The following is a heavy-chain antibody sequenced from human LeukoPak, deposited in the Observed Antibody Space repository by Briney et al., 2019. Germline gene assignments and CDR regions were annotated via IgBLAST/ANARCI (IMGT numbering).Heavy chain of an antibody. V-gene: IGHV4-59*08. J-gene: IGHJ5*02. CDR3: ARLPTGFPNWFGP. CDR2: IYYSGST. Sequence: SETLSLTCTVSGGSISSYYWSWIRQPPGKGLEWIGYIYYSGSTNYNPSLKSRVTISVETSKNQFSLNLISVTAADTALYFCARLPTGFPNWFGPWGQGTLVTVSS. CDR1: GGSISSYY.